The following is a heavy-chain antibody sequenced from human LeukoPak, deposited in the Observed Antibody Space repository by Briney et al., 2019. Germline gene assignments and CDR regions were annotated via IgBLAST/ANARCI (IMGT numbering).Heavy chain of an antibody. D-gene: IGHD2-15*01. V-gene: IGHV3-30*04. CDR1: GFTFSSFA. J-gene: IGHJ5*01. CDR3: ARDIDWLDC. CDR2: ISYDGSNK. Sequence: PGGSPRLPCVASGFTFSSFAMHWVRQAPGKGLEWMAIISYDGSNKWYADSVKGRFTISRDNAKNSLYLQMNSLRGEDTAVYYCARDIDWLDCWGQGTLVTVSS.